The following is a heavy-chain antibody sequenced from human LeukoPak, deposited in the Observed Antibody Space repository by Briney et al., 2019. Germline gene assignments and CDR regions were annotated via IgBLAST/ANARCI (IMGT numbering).Heavy chain of an antibody. Sequence: PGGSLRLSCAASGFTVSSNYMSWVRQAPGKGLEWVSAIYSGGSTYYADSVKGRFTISRDNSKNTLYLQMNSLRVDDTAVYYCARGERWLQPYDYWGQGTLVTVSS. J-gene: IGHJ4*02. CDR3: ARGERWLQPYDY. D-gene: IGHD5-24*01. CDR1: GFTVSSNY. CDR2: IYSGGST. V-gene: IGHV3-53*01.